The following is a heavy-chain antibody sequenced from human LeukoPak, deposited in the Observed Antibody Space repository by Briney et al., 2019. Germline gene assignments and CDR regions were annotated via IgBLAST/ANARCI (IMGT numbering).Heavy chain of an antibody. J-gene: IGHJ4*02. V-gene: IGHV3-30*03. D-gene: IGHD3-10*01. Sequence: GGSLRLSCAASGFNFNNYNMHWVRQAPGKGLEWVAVISDAGRKKYFADSVKGRFTISRDNSKNTLFLQMDSLRPEDTAVYYCARDLSGGYTVDYWGQGTLVTVSS. CDR3: ARDLSGGYTVDY. CDR2: ISDAGRKK. CDR1: GFNFNNYN.